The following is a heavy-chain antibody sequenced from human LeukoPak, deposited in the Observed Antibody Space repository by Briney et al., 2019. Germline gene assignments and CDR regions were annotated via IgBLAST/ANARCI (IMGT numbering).Heavy chain of an antibody. J-gene: IGHJ3*02. Sequence: SETLSLTCSVSGASITTYNWSWIRQPPGKGLEWIGYIYYSGSTNYSPSLKSRVTISVDTSKNQFSLKLRSVTAADTAIYYCTRGDYFDSTGYEGAFDIWGQGTMVTVSS. D-gene: IGHD3-22*01. V-gene: IGHV4-59*01. CDR3: TRGDYFDSTGYEGAFDI. CDR2: IYYSGST. CDR1: GASITTYN.